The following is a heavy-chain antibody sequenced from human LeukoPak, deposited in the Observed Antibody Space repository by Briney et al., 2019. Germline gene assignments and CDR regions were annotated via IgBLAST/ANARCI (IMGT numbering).Heavy chain of an antibody. V-gene: IGHV3-74*01. J-gene: IGHJ4*02. CDR2: INLDGRST. CDR3: TRDVWGDRDGFFEY. Sequence: PGGSLRLSCAASGFTFSGYWMHWVRQTPGKGLLWVSRINLDGRSTSYAESVKGRFTISRDNAKNTLYMQMNSLRAEDSAVYYCTRDVWGDRDGFFEYWGQGTLVTVSS. CDR1: GFTFSGYW. D-gene: IGHD5-24*01.